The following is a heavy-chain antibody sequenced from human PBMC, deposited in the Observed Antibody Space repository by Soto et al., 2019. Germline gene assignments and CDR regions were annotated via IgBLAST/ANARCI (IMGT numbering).Heavy chain of an antibody. CDR1: GFTFSSYA. CDR3: ADRRPTANYYYYGMDV. V-gene: IGHV3-23*01. D-gene: IGHD5-18*01. Sequence: EVQLLESGGGLVQPGGSLRLSCAASGFTFSSYAMSWVRQAPGKGLEWVSAISGSGGSTYYADSVKGRFTISRDNSKNTLYLQMNSLRAEDRAVYYAADRRPTANYYYYGMDVWGQGTTVTVSS. CDR2: ISGSGGST. J-gene: IGHJ6*02.